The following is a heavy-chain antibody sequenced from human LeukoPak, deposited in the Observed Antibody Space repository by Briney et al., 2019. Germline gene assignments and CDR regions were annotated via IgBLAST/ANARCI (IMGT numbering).Heavy chain of an antibody. J-gene: IGHJ6*03. D-gene: IGHD5-18*01. CDR1: GGSISSYY. V-gene: IGHV4-4*07. Sequence: SETLSLTRTVSGGSISSYYGSWIRQPAGKGLEWIGRIYTSGSTNYNPSLKSRVTMSVDTSKNQFSLKLSSVTAADTAVYYCARYSYGHYYYYMDVWGKGTTVTVSS. CDR3: ARYSYGHYYYYMDV. CDR2: IYTSGST.